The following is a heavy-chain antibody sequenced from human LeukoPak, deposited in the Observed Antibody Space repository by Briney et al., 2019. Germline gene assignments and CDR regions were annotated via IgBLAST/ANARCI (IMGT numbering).Heavy chain of an antibody. V-gene: IGHV4-61*02. D-gene: IGHD1-26*01. CDR3: ARRGAYSGRYDGWFDP. CDR1: GGSISSGSYY. CDR2: IYTSGST. J-gene: IGHJ5*02. Sequence: PSETLSLTCTVSGGSISSGSYYWSWIRQPAGKGLEWIGRIYTSGSTNYNPSLKSRVTISVDTSKNQFSLKLSSVTAADTAVYYCARRGAYSGRYDGWFDPWGQGTLVTVSS.